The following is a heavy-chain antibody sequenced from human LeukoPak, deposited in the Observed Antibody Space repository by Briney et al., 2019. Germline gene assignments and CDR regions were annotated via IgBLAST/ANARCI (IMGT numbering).Heavy chain of an antibody. D-gene: IGHD1-26*01. J-gene: IGHJ4*02. CDR2: INSDGSST. CDR3: ARGWSVGAFWF. V-gene: IGHV3-74*01. Sequence: GGPLRLSCAASGFTFSSYWMHWVRQAPGKGLVWVSRINSDGSSTSYADSVKGRFTISRDNAKNTLYLQMNSLRAEDTAVYYCARGWSVGAFWFWGQGTLVTVSS. CDR1: GFTFSSYW.